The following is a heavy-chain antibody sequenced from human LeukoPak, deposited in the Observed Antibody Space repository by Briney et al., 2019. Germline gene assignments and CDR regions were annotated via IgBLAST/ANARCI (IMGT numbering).Heavy chain of an antibody. Sequence: TSETLSLTCTVSGGSISSGGYYWSWIRQHPGKGLEWIGYIYYSGSTYYNPSLKSRVTISVDTSKNQFSLKLSSVTAADTAVYYCARVQWDLGYFDYWGQGTLVTVSS. CDR2: IYYSGST. J-gene: IGHJ4*02. D-gene: IGHD5-24*01. V-gene: IGHV4-31*03. CDR3: ARVQWDLGYFDY. CDR1: GGSISSGGYY.